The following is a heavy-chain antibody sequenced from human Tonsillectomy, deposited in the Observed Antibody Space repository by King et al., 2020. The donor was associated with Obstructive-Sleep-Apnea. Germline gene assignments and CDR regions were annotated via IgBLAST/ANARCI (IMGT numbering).Heavy chain of an antibody. CDR1: GGSISNYY. D-gene: IGHD6-19*01. J-gene: IGHJ4*02. Sequence: PLQESGPGLVKPSETLSLTCTVSGGSISNYYWSWIRQPPGKGLEWIGYAYYSGSTNYNPSLKSRVTISVDTSKNQFSLKLSSVIAADTAVYYCAREVVAGFDYWGQGTLVTVSS. CDR2: AYYSGST. V-gene: IGHV4-59*01. CDR3: AREVVAGFDY.